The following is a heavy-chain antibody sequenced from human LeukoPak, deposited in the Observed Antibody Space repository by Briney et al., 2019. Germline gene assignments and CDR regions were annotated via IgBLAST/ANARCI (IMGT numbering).Heavy chain of an antibody. D-gene: IGHD6-13*01. CDR3: ARGGKLYSSSWYAVDY. CDR2: TYYRSKWYN. J-gene: IGHJ4*02. CDR1: GDSVSSNSAA. V-gene: IGHV6-1*01. Sequence: SQTLSLTCAISGDSVSSNSAAWNWIRQSPSRGLEWLGRTYYRSKWYNDYAVSVKSRITINPDTSKNQLSLQLNSVTPEDTAVYYCARGGKLYSSSWYAVDYWGQGTLVTVSS.